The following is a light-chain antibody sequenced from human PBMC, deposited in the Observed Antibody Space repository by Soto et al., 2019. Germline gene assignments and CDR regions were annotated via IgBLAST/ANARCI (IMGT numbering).Light chain of an antibody. Sequence: EIVLTQSLATLSLSPGERATLSCRASQSVSSYLAWYQQKPGQAPRLLIYDASNRATGIPARFSGSGSGTDFTLTISSLEPEDFAVYYCQQRSNWMYTFGQGTKLEI. CDR3: QQRSNWMYT. V-gene: IGKV3-11*01. CDR2: DAS. J-gene: IGKJ2*01. CDR1: QSVSSY.